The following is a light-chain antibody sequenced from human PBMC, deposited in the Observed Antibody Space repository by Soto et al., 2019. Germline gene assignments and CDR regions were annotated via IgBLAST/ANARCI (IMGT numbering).Light chain of an antibody. J-gene: IGLJ3*02. Sequence: QSVLTQPPSASVTPGQRGSISCSGSSSNIGNNTVNCYQQFPETAPRLLIYTTNQRPSGVPDPFSGSKSGTSASLAISGLQSEDEADYYCAAWDDSLNGPVFGGGTKLTVL. V-gene: IGLV1-44*01. CDR2: TTN. CDR3: AAWDDSLNGPV. CDR1: SSNIGNNT.